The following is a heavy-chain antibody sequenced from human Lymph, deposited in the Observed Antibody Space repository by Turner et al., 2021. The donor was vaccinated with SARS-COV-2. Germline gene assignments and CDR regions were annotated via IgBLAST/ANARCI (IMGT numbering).Heavy chain of an antibody. D-gene: IGHD2-15*01. CDR3: ARGAAYCSGGSCYRKGFDY. CDR1: GGTFSSSA. J-gene: IGHJ4*02. V-gene: IGHV1-69*01. Sequence: QVQLVQSGAEVKKPGSSGKVSCKASGGTFSSSAISWVRQAPGQGLEWMGGIIPIFGTANYAQRFQGRVTITADESTSTAYMELRSLRSEDTAVYYCARGAAYCSGGSCYRKGFDYWGQGTPVTVS. CDR2: IIPIFGTA.